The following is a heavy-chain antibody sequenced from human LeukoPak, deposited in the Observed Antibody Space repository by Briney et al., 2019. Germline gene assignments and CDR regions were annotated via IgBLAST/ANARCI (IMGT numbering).Heavy chain of an antibody. Sequence: ASVKVSCKASGYSFTSHYMHWVRQAPGQGLEWMGWINPNSGGTDYPQKFQGRVTMTRNTSIDTAYMELTSLTSEDTAVYYCARGRKGDYALDYWGQGTLVTVSS. J-gene: IGHJ4*02. CDR2: INPNSGGT. CDR3: ARGRKGDYALDY. V-gene: IGHV1-8*01. D-gene: IGHD4-17*01. CDR1: GYSFTSHY.